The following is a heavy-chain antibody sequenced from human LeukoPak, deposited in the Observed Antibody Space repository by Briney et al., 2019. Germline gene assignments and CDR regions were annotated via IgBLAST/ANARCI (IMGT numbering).Heavy chain of an antibody. V-gene: IGHV3-48*01. J-gene: IGHJ4*02. CDR1: GITFSSYS. D-gene: IGHD2/OR15-2a*01. CDR3: ARGGLSIMGY. Sequence: GGSLRLSCGASGITFSSYSMNWVRQAPGKGLEWVSYISSSGSAKYYADSVKGRFTISRDNARNSLYLQMNSLRAEDTAVYFCARGGLSIMGYWGQGTLVTVSS. CDR2: ISSSGSAK.